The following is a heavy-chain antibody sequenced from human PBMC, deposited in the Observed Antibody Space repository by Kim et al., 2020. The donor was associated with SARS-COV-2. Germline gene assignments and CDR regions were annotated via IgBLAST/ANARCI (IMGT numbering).Heavy chain of an antibody. CDR2: IYYSGST. CDR1: GGSISSSSYY. J-gene: IGHJ4*02. V-gene: IGHV4-39*01. D-gene: IGHD5-12*01. Sequence: SETLSLTCTVSGGSISSSSYYWGWIRQPPGKGLEWIGSIYYSGSTYYNPSLKSRVTISVDTSKNQFSLKLSSVTAADTAVYYCARGGYSGYDPPYYFDYWGQGTLVTVSS. CDR3: ARGGYSGYDPPYYFDY.